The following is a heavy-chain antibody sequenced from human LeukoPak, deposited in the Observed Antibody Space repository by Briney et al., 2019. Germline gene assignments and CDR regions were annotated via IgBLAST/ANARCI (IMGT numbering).Heavy chain of an antibody. D-gene: IGHD3-22*01. CDR1: GFPFSSFA. CDR2: ISSSSSYI. CDR3: VTGGVTYYYDSSGLDY. V-gene: IGHV3-21*01. Sequence: GGSLRLSCAASGFPFSSFAMSWVRQAPGKGLEWVSSISSSSSYIYYADSVKGRFTISRDNAKNSLYLQMNSLRAEDTAVYYCVTGGVTYYYDSSGLDYWGQGTLVTVSS. J-gene: IGHJ4*02.